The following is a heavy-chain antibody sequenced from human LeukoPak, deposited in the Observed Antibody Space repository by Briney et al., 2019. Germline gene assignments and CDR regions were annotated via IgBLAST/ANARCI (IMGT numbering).Heavy chain of an antibody. CDR3: AGVSPYAQWLAPGYYYGMDV. J-gene: IGHJ6*02. V-gene: IGHV1-18*01. CDR2: ISAYNGNT. Sequence: GASVKVSCKASGYTFTSYGISWVRQAPGQGLEWMGWISAYNGNTNYAQKLQGRVTMTTDTSTSTAYMELRSLRSDDTAVYYCAGVSPYAQWLAPGYYYGMDVWGQGTTVTVSS. D-gene: IGHD6-19*01. CDR1: GYTFTSYG.